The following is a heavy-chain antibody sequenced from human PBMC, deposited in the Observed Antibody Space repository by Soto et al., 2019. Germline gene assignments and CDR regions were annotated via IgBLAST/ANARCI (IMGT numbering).Heavy chain of an antibody. CDR3: AGEDYSGGTCYFDY. J-gene: IGHJ4*02. D-gene: IGHD1-26*01. CDR1: GYTFRSYH. Sequence: QVQLVQSGAEVKKPGASVKVSCKASGYTFRSYHMHWVRQAPGQGPEWMGIINPSGGSTTYAQKFQGRVTMTRDTSTSTVYMELSSLRSDDTAVYYCAGEDYSGGTCYFDYWGQGTLVPVSS. V-gene: IGHV1-46*01. CDR2: INPSGGST.